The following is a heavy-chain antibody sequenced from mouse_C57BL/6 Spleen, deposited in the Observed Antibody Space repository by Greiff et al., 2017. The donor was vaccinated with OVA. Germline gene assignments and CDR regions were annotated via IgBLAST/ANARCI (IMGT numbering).Heavy chain of an antibody. J-gene: IGHJ2*01. CDR3: ARCRDSNGY. D-gene: IGHD2-5*01. V-gene: IGHV1-50*01. Sequence: QVQLQQSGAELVKPGASVKLSCKASGYTFTSYWMQWVKQRPGQGLEWIGEIDPSDSYTNYNQKFKGKATLTVDTSSSTAYMQLSSLTSEDSAVYYCARCRDSNGYWGQGTTLTVSS. CDR2: IDPSDSYT. CDR1: GYTFTSYW.